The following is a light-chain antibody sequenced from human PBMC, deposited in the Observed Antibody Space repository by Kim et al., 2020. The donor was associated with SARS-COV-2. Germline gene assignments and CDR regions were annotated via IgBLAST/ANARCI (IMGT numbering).Light chain of an antibody. V-gene: IGLV6-57*02. CDR2: EDT. CDR3: QSYDSSNHWV. Sequence: KTVTLSGTGSSGSIATNSVQWYQQRPGSAPTTVIYEDTQRPSGVPDRFSGSTDSSSNSASLTISGLKTEDETDYYCQSYDSSNHWVFGGGTQLTVL. CDR1: SGSIATNS. J-gene: IGLJ3*02.